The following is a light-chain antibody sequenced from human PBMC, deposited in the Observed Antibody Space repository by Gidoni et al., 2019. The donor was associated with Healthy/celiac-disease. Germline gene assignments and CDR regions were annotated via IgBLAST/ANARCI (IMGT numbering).Light chain of an antibody. CDR2: DAS. V-gene: IGKV1-33*01. CDR1: QDISNY. Sequence: IQMTPSPSSLSASVGDRVTITCQASQDISNYLNGYQQKPGKAPKLLIYDASNLEKGVPSRFSGSGSGTDFTFTISSLQPEDIATYYCQQYDNHPRTFGEGTKVEIK. J-gene: IGKJ4*02. CDR3: QQYDNHPRT.